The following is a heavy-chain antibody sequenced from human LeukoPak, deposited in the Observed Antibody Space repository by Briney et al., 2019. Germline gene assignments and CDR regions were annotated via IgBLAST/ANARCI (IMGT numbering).Heavy chain of an antibody. D-gene: IGHD2-2*01. CDR1: GFTFSSYW. Sequence: PGGSLRLSCAASGFTFSSYWMHWVRQAPGKGLVWVSRIKSDGSNYYADSVKGRFTIFRDNAKNTLYLQMNSLRAEDTAVYYCAKDVGYCSSTSCQLEGFQHWGQGTLVTVSS. J-gene: IGHJ1*01. CDR2: IKSDGSN. V-gene: IGHV3-74*01. CDR3: AKDVGYCSSTSCQLEGFQH.